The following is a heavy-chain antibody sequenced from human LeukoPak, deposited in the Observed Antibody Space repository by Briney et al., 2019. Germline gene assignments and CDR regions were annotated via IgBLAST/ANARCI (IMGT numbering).Heavy chain of an antibody. J-gene: IGHJ4*02. D-gene: IGHD6-13*01. V-gene: IGHV3-7*01. CDR2: IKPDGSEK. Sequence: QPGGSLRLSCAASGFSFNTYWMSWVRQAPGKGLEWVANIKPDGSEKYYVDSVKGRFTISRDNAKNSLFLQMSSLRAEDTAVYYCARSGARIAYGYWGQGTLVTVSS. CDR1: GFSFNTYW. CDR3: ARSGARIAYGY.